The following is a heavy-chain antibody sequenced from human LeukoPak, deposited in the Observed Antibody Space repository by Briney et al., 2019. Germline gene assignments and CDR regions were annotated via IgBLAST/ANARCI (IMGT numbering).Heavy chain of an antibody. J-gene: IGHJ4*02. V-gene: IGHV3-33*01. CDR2: IWYDGSNK. CDR3: ARGFYCDSSGYYGPDY. D-gene: IGHD3-22*01. CDR1: GFTFSSYG. Sequence: GGSLRLSCAASGFTFSSYGMHWVRQAPGKGLEWVAVIWYDGSNKYYADSVKGRFTISRDNSKNTLYLQMNSLRAEDTAVYYCARGFYCDSSGYYGPDYWGQGTLVTVSS.